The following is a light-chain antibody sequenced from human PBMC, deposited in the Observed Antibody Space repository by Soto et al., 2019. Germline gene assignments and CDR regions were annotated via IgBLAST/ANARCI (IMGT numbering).Light chain of an antibody. CDR2: DVT. Sequence: QSALTQPASVSGSPGQSITISCTGTSSDVCGYNYVSWYQHHPGKAPKLIIYDVTNRPSGVSNPFSGSKSGNTASLTISVLQPEDEADYYCSSYTTSNTRQIVFGTGTKVTVL. V-gene: IGLV2-14*03. CDR1: SSDVCGYNY. J-gene: IGLJ1*01. CDR3: SSYTTSNTRQIV.